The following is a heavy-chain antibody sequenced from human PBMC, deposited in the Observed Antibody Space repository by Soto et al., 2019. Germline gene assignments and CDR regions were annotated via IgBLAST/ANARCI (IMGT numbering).Heavy chain of an antibody. V-gene: IGHV4-59*01. Sequence: QVQLQESGPGLVKPSETLSLTCTVSGGSMSSYYWSWIRQLPGKGLEWIGFMFYSGSTSYNPSLKSRVTISVDTSENQFSLKLRSVTAADTAVYYCASMIGDPVLSFDSWGQGTLVAVSS. CDR1: GGSMSSYY. CDR3: ASMIGDPVLSFDS. CDR2: MFYSGST. D-gene: IGHD3-10*02. J-gene: IGHJ4*02.